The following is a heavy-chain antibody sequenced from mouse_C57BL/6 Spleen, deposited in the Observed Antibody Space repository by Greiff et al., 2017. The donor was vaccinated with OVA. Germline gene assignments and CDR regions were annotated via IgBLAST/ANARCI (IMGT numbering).Heavy chain of an antibody. J-gene: IGHJ2*01. CDR2: IWSGGST. Sequence: VQGVESGPGLVQPSQSLSITCTVSGFSLTSYGVHWVRQSPGKGLEWLGVIWSGGSTDYNAAFISRLSISKDNSKSQVFFKMNSLQADDTAIYYCARNSRDYGSSSFDYWGQGTTLTVSS. CDR1: GFSLTSYG. D-gene: IGHD1-1*01. V-gene: IGHV2-2*01. CDR3: ARNSRDYGSSSFDY.